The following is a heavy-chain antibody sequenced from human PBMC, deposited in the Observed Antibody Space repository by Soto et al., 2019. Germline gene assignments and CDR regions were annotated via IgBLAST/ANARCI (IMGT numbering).Heavy chain of an antibody. Sequence: EVQLLESGGGLVQPGGSLRLSCAASGFTFSSYAMSWVRQSPGKGLEWVSAISGSGGSTYYADSVKGRFTISRDNSKNTLYLQMNNLRAEDTAVYYCANLDFYDAFHIWGQGTMVTVSS. CDR2: ISGSGGST. CDR3: ANLDFYDAFHI. J-gene: IGHJ3*02. CDR1: GFTFSSYA. V-gene: IGHV3-23*01.